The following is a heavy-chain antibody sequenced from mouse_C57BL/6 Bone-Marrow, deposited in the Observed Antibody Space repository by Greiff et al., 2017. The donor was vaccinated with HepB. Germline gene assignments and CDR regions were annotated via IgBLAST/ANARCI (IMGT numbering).Heavy chain of an antibody. CDR1: GFSFNTYA. Sequence: EVQRVESGGGLVQPKGSLKLSCAASGFSFNTYAMNWVRQAPGKGLEWVARIRSKSNNYATYYADSVKDRFTISRDDSESMLYLQMNNLKTEDTAMYYCVRQNYSPYYYAMDYWGQGTSVTVSS. J-gene: IGHJ4*01. D-gene: IGHD2-1*01. CDR2: IRSKSNNYAT. V-gene: IGHV10-1*01. CDR3: VRQNYSPYYYAMDY.